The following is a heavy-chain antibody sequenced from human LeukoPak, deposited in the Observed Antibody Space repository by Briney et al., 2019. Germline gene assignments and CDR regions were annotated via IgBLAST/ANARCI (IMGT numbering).Heavy chain of an antibody. CDR3: ARAPWFGELWHAFNI. D-gene: IGHD3-10*01. Sequence: GGSLRLSCAASGFTFSSYAMHWVRQAPGKGLEWVAVISYDGSNKYYADSVKGRFTISRDNSKNTLYLQMNSLRAEDTAVYYCARAPWFGELWHAFNIWGQGTMVTVSS. V-gene: IGHV3-30*04. CDR2: ISYDGSNK. J-gene: IGHJ3*02. CDR1: GFTFSSYA.